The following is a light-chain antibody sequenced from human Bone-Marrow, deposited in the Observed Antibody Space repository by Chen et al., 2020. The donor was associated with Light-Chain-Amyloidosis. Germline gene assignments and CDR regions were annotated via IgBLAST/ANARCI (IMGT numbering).Light chain of an antibody. CDR1: NSNIGNNH. J-gene: IGLJ2*01. V-gene: IGLV1-51*01. CDR3: ATCNSSMCVVI. Sequence: QSVLTLPPSASAAPGQKVTISCSGRNSNIGNNHVSWYQQFPETAPKLLIYDNNKRPSGTPERFSGSKSGTSTTLGIGGLQAGDEADYYCATCNSSMCVVIFGGGTELTVL. CDR2: DNN.